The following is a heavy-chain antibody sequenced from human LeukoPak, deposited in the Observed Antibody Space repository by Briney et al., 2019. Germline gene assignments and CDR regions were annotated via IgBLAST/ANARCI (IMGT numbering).Heavy chain of an antibody. CDR1: GASISTPDYW. J-gene: IGHJ4*02. CDR3: AKRAYGVGFEF. CDR2: IYSSGAT. V-gene: IGHV4-39*01. Sequence: SETLSLTCTVSGASISTPDYWWGWIRQPPGRGLEWIGTIYSSGATFYNPSLTSRVTLSKETSKNQFSLKLNSVTAADTAVYYCAKRAYGVGFEFWGQGTLLTVSS. D-gene: IGHD4/OR15-4a*01.